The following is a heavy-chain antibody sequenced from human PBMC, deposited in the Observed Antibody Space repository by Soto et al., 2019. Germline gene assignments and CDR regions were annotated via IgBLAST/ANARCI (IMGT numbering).Heavy chain of an antibody. Sequence: GGSLRLSCAASGFTFSSYSMNWVRQAPGKGLEWVSSISSSSSYIYYADSVKGRFTISRDNAKNSLYLQMNSLRAEDTAVYYCARVGAEAAHDFWSGYYNHDAFDIWGQGTMVTVSS. CDR3: ARVGAEAAHDFWSGYYNHDAFDI. V-gene: IGHV3-21*01. CDR1: GFTFSSYS. J-gene: IGHJ3*02. CDR2: ISSSSSYI. D-gene: IGHD3-3*01.